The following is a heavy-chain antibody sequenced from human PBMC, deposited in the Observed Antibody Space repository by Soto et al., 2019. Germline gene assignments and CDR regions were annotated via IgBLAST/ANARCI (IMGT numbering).Heavy chain of an antibody. CDR1: GYTFTGYY. D-gene: IGHD2-21*01. Sequence: ASVKVSFKASGYTFTGYYMHWVRQAPGQGLEWMGWINPNSGGTNYAQKFQGRVTMTRXXXXXXAXMXLXXXXSDXTAVYEGASDELGDPGLDYWGEAPLIASPQ. CDR2: INPNSGGT. CDR3: ASDELGDPGLDY. V-gene: IGHV1-2*02. J-gene: IGHJ4*02.